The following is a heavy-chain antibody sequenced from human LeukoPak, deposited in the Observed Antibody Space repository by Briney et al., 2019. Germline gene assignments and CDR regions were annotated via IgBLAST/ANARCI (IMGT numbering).Heavy chain of an antibody. V-gene: IGHV3-23*01. J-gene: IGHJ4*02. CDR3: AKHSGSNHFDY. D-gene: IGHD6-6*01. CDR1: GFTFSSYA. Sequence: GGSLKLSCAASGFTFSSYAMSWVRQAPGKGLEWVSAISGSGGSTYYADSVKGRFTISRDNSKNTLYLQMNSLRAEDTAIYYCAKHSGSNHFDYWGQGTLVTVSS. CDR2: ISGSGGST.